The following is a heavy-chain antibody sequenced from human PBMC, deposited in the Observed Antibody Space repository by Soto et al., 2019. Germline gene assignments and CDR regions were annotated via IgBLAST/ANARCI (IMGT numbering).Heavy chain of an antibody. CDR1: GFTFTNAW. D-gene: IGHD3-3*01. J-gene: IGHJ4*02. Sequence: TGGSLRLSCAASGFTFTNAWMNWVRQAPGKGLEWVGRIKSKTDGGTTDYAAPVKGRFTISRDDSKNTLYLQMNSLKTEDTAVYYCTTTSYDFWSGYYTIIDYWGQGTLVTVSS. CDR2: IKSKTDGGTT. V-gene: IGHV3-15*07. CDR3: TTTSYDFWSGYYTIIDY.